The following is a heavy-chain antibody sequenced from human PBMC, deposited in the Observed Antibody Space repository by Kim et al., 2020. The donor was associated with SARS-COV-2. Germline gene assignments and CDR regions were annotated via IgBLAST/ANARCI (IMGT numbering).Heavy chain of an antibody. CDR1: GDSITSNSYY. V-gene: IGHV4-39*01. D-gene: IGHD5-18*01. J-gene: IGHJ4*02. CDR2: IYYSGRT. CDR3: ARRRAHDTGTFDY. Sequence: SETLSLTCTVSGDSITSNSYYWGWIRQPPGRGLEWIGVIYYSGRTYYNPSLKSRLTISIDTSKHQFSLNLSSVTAADTVVYYCARRRAHDTGTFDYWGQGNLVTVPS.